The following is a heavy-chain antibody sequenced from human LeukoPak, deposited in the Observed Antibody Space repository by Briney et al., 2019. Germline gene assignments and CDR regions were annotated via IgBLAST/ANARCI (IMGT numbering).Heavy chain of an antibody. CDR3: ARDGDYFGSP. D-gene: IGHD3-10*01. CDR1: GGSISSGGYY. CDR2: IYYSGST. J-gene: IGHJ4*02. V-gene: IGHV4-31*03. Sequence: PSQTLSLTCTVSGGSISSGGYYWRWIRQHPGKGLEWIGYIYYSGSTYYNPSLKSRVTISVDTSKNQFSLKLSSVTAADTAVYYCARDGDYFGSPWGQGTLVTVSS.